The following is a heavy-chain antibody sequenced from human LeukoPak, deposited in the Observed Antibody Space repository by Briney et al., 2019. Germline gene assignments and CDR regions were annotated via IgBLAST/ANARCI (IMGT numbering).Heavy chain of an antibody. Sequence: ASVKVSCKASGDTFTDNYMHWVRQAPGQGLEWMGWINPNSGDPHYAQKFQGRVSMTRDTSISTAYMELGRLTSDDTAVYYCARGNPTKTWGQGTLVTVSS. CDR2: INPNSGDP. CDR1: GDTFTDNY. CDR3: ARGNPTKT. V-gene: IGHV1-2*02. J-gene: IGHJ4*02.